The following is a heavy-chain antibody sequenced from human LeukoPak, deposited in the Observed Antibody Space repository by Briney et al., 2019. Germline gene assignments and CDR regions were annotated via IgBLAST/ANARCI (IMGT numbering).Heavy chain of an antibody. Sequence: PSETLSLTCTVSGGSISSSSYYWGWIRQPPGKGLEWIGSIYYSGSTYYNPSLKSRVTISVDTSKNQFSLKLSSVTAADTAVYYCARHGGPHYYDSSGYIHYWGQGTLVTVSS. CDR1: GGSISSSSYY. J-gene: IGHJ4*02. CDR2: IYYSGST. CDR3: ARHGGPHYYDSSGYIHY. D-gene: IGHD3-22*01. V-gene: IGHV4-39*01.